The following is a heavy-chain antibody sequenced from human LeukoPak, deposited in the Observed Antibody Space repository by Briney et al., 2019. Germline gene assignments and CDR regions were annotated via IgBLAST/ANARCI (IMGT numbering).Heavy chain of an antibody. V-gene: IGHV3-23*01. CDR3: AKGGKWDVTPFDY. CDR1: GFTFSSYS. D-gene: IGHD1-26*01. Sequence: GGSLRLSCAASGFTFSSYSMNWVRQAPGKGLEWVSTISGGGGSTYYADSVKGRFTISRDNSKNTLYLQVNSLRAEDTAVYYCAKGGKWDVTPFDYWGQGTLVTVSS. J-gene: IGHJ4*02. CDR2: ISGGGGST.